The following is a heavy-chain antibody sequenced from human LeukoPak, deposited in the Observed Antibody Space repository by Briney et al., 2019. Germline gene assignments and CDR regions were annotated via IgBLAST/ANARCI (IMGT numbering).Heavy chain of an antibody. V-gene: IGHV3-21*01. J-gene: IGHJ4*02. CDR2: IGPTGTDR. CDR1: GFTFSSCG. D-gene: IGHD1-14*01. CDR3: ATETIGRHYDY. Sequence: GGSLRLSCAASGFTFSSCGFNWLRQAPGKGLEWVSSIGPTGTDRYYADSVRGRFTISRDNAKNSMYLQMDSLRDEDTAVYYCATETIGRHYDYWGQGTLLPVSS.